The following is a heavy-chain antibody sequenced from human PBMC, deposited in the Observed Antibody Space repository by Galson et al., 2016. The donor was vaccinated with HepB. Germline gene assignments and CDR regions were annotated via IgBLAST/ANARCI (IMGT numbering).Heavy chain of an antibody. CDR3: TPDRIVVPAAIGLAVAEAGTGVYYYAMDV. CDR1: GFTVNKAW. J-gene: IGHJ6*02. CDR2: IKSINDGGTT. V-gene: IGHV3-15*01. D-gene: IGHD2-2*01. Sequence: SLRLSCAASGFTVNKAWMNWVRQAPGKGLEWVGRIKSINDGGTTDYAAPVKGRFTISRDDSKNTLYLHMNSLKAEDTAVYYCTPDRIVVPAAIGLAVAEAGTGVYYYAMDVWGQGTTVAVSS.